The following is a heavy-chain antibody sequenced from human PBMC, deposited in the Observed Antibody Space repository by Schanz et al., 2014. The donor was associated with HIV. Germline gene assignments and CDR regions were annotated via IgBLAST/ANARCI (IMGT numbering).Heavy chain of an antibody. Sequence: QVHLAQSGAEVKKPGASVKVSCKASGYTFTNFFIHWVRQAPGQGLEWMGWISAYNGKTNYARKVQGRVPMTTDTSTSTAYMDLRSLRSDDTAVYYCAREKTTLNWFDPWGQGTLVTVSS. CDR2: ISAYNGKT. J-gene: IGHJ5*02. CDR3: AREKTTLNWFDP. V-gene: IGHV1-18*04. CDR1: GYTFTNFF.